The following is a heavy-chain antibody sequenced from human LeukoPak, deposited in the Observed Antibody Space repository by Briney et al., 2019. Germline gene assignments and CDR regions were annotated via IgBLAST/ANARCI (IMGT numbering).Heavy chain of an antibody. Sequence: GGSLRLSCAASGFTFSSYWMSWVRQAPGKGLEWVANKKQEGSEKYYVDYLKGRFTISRDNAKNTLYLQMNSLRAEETALYYCAKDNKFGYSSGWYNPFDYWGQGTLVTVSS. CDR3: AKDNKFGYSSGWYNPFDY. V-gene: IGHV3-7*03. CDR1: GFTFSSYW. J-gene: IGHJ4*02. CDR2: KKQEGSEK. D-gene: IGHD6-19*01.